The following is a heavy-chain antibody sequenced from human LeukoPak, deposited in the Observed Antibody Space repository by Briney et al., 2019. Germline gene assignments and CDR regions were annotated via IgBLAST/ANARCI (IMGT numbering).Heavy chain of an antibody. D-gene: IGHD6-13*01. CDR2: ISDNSIYI. J-gene: IGHJ4*02. CDR3: ARDSGSSWYKGLDY. V-gene: IGHV3-21*01. Sequence: GGSLRLSCAAAGLTFSTSSMSWVRQAPGKGLEWVSSISDNSIYIYYADSVKGRFTISRDNAKNSLFLQMNSLRAEDTAVYYCARDSGSSWYKGLDYWGQGTLVTVSS. CDR1: GLTFSTSS.